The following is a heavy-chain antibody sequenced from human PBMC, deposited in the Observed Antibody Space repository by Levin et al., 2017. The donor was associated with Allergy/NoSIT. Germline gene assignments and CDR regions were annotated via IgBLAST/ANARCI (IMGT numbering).Heavy chain of an antibody. Sequence: GESLKISCAASGFTFSSYAMHWVRQAPGKGLEWVAVISYDGSNKYYADSVKGRFTISRDNSKNTLYLQMNSLRAEDTAVYYCAREGGGTTWFGELGWFDYWGQGTLVTVSS. CDR2: ISYDGSNK. CDR1: GFTFSSYA. V-gene: IGHV3-30-3*01. CDR3: AREGGGTTWFGELGWFDY. D-gene: IGHD3-10*01. J-gene: IGHJ4*02.